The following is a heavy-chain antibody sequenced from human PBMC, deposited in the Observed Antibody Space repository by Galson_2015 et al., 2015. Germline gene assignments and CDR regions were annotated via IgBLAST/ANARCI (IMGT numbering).Heavy chain of an antibody. V-gene: IGHV3-30-3*01. Sequence: SLRLSCAASGFTFSSSAMHWVRQAPGKGLEWVAVISYDGSNKYYADSVKGRFTISRDNSKNTLYLQMNSLRAEDTAVYYCARDHSSSLVYWGQGTLVTVSS. J-gene: IGHJ4*02. CDR1: GFTFSSSA. CDR2: ISYDGSNK. D-gene: IGHD6-6*01. CDR3: ARDHSSSLVY.